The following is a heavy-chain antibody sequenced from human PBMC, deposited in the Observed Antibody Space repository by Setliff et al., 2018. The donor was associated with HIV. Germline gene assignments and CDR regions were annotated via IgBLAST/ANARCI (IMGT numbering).Heavy chain of an antibody. CDR1: GFTVSRYY. J-gene: IGHJ1*01. V-gene: IGHV3-30*01. D-gene: IGHD4-17*01. CDR2: ISYDGSNK. Sequence: GGSLRLSCAASGFTVSRYYMSWVRQAPGKGLEWVAVISYDGSNKYYADSVKGRFTISRDNSKNTLYLQMNSLRAEDTAVYYCATDYGGNLEYFQHWGQGTLVTVSS. CDR3: ATDYGGNLEYFQH.